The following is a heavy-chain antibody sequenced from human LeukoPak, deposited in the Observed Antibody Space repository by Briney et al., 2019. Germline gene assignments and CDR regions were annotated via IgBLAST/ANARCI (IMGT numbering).Heavy chain of an antibody. V-gene: IGHV1-24*01. CDR3: ATRWWSSSQQEYYYYYMDV. D-gene: IGHD6-6*01. CDR2: FDPEDGET. Sequence: ASVKVSCKVSGYTLTELSMHWVRQAPGKGLEWMGGFDPEDGETIYAQKFQGRVTMTEDTSTDTAYMELSSLRSEDTAVYYCATRWWSSSQQEYYYYYMDVWGKGTTVTVSS. CDR1: GYTLTELS. J-gene: IGHJ6*03.